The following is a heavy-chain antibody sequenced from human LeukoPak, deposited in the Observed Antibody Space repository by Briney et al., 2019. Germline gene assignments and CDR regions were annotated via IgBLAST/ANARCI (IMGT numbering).Heavy chain of an antibody. CDR3: AREIDGYYDSSGSPFFQH. Sequence: GASVKVSCKASGYTFTGYYMHWVRQAPGQGLEWMGWINPNSGGTNYAQKLQGRVTMTTDTSTSTAYMELRSLRSDDTAVYYCAREIDGYYDSSGSPFFQHWGQGTLVTVSS. CDR1: GYTFTGYY. J-gene: IGHJ1*01. D-gene: IGHD3-22*01. CDR2: INPNSGGT. V-gene: IGHV1-2*02.